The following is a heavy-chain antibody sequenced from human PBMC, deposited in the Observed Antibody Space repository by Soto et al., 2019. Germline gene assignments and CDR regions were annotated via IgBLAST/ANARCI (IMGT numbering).Heavy chain of an antibody. V-gene: IGHV4-30-4*01. J-gene: IGHJ4*02. Sequence: PSETLSLTSTVSGGSISSGDYYWSWIRQPTGKGLEWIGYIYYSGSTYYNPSLKSRVTISVDTSKNQFSLKLSSVTAADTAVYYCARRYEGGYSSSLSFDYWGQGTLVTVSS. D-gene: IGHD6-6*01. CDR1: GGSISSGDYY. CDR3: ARRYEGGYSSSLSFDY. CDR2: IYYSGST.